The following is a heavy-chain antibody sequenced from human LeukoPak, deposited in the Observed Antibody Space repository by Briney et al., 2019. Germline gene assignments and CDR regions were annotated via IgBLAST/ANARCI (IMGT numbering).Heavy chain of an antibody. CDR1: GFTFSTYA. CDR3: GRDRGDGYTLDS. D-gene: IGHD5-24*01. Sequence: GRSLRLSCAAPGFTFSTYAMHWVRQAPGKGLEWVALISYDGTYEYYADSVKGRFTTSRDNSENTLFLQMIALRAEDAAVYYCGRDRGDGYTLDSWGQGIRVTVSS. J-gene: IGHJ4*02. CDR2: ISYDGTYE. V-gene: IGHV3-30-3*01.